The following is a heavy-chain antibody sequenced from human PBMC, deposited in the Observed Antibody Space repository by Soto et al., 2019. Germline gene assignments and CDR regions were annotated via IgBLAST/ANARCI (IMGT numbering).Heavy chain of an antibody. J-gene: IGHJ4*02. D-gene: IGHD4-4*01. Sequence: GGSLRLSCAASAFTFRSYTMHWARQAPGKGLEWVATISYDGGKTYYADSVRGRFTISRDNSKSTLFLQMDSLRPEDTAVYSCARDIDSSYFPPPYCFDSWGQGTLVTVSS. CDR1: AFTFRSYT. CDR3: ARDIDSSYFPPPYCFDS. CDR2: ISYDGGKT. V-gene: IGHV3-30*04.